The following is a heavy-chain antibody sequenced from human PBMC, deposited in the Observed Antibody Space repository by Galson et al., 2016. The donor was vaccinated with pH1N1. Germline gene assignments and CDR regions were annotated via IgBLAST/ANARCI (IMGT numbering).Heavy chain of an antibody. CDR3: ARELKGGFFDY. Sequence: VQQAPGQGLEWLGIINPDAGNTNYPQKFQGRVTMTRDTSTSTVYMELSSLRSEDTAVYFCARELKGGFFDYWGQGTLVTVSS. J-gene: IGHJ4*02. CDR2: INPDAGNT. D-gene: IGHD3-16*01. V-gene: IGHV1-46*01.